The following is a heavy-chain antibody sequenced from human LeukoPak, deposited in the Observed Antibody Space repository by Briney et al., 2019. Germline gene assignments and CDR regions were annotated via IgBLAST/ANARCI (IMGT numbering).Heavy chain of an antibody. CDR3: ARVRAWAGPED. CDR1: GYAFTDYY. V-gene: IGHV1-2*02. D-gene: IGHD6-19*01. Sequence: GASVKVSCRASGYAFTDYYVHWVRQAPGQGLEWMGWINPKSGDKKFARRFQGRVTMTRDTSISTAYMELRSLRSDDTAVYYCARVRAWAGPEDWGQGTMVTVSS. CDR2: INPKSGDK. J-gene: IGHJ3*01.